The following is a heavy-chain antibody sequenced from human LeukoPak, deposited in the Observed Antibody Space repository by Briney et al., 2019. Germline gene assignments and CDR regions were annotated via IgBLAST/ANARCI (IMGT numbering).Heavy chain of an antibody. CDR1: GGPISSSSYY. Sequence: PSETLSLTCTVSGGPISSSSYYWGWIRQPPGKGLEWIGSIYYSGSTYYNPSLKSRVTISVDTSKNQFSLKLSSVTAADTAVYYCARHLDTAMVFDYWGQGTLVTVSS. V-gene: IGHV4-39*01. J-gene: IGHJ4*02. D-gene: IGHD5-18*01. CDR3: ARHLDTAMVFDY. CDR2: IYYSGST.